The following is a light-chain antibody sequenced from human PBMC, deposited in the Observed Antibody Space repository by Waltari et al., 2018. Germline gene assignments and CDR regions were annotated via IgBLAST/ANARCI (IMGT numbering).Light chain of an antibody. CDR1: PSIGKY. V-gene: IGKV3-20*01. CDR2: DAY. CDR3: QHYVRLPVT. J-gene: IGKJ1*01. Sequence: DIVLTQFPGTLSLSAGERATLSCRASPSIGKYLAWYQLRPGQAPRLLIYDAYIRAAGIPDRFSGSGSGTEFSLTSSRLEPEDFAMYYCQHYVRLPVTFGQGTKVEIK.